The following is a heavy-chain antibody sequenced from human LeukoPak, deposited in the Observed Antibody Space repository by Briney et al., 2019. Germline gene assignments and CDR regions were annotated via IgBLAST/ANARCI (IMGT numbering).Heavy chain of an antibody. CDR1: GFTFSSYS. V-gene: IGHV3-21*01. CDR2: ISSSSGYI. CDR3: ARDALDCSSTSCYTDWYFDL. Sequence: GGSLRLSCAASGFTFSSYSMNWVRQAPGKGLEWVSSISSSSGYIYYADSVKGRFTISRDNAKNSLYLQMNSLRAEDTAVYYCARDALDCSSTSCYTDWYFDLWGRGTLVTVSS. D-gene: IGHD2-2*02. J-gene: IGHJ2*01.